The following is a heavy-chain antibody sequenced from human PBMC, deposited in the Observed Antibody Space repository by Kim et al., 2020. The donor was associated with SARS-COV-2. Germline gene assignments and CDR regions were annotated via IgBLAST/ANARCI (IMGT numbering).Heavy chain of an antibody. V-gene: IGHV3-7*03. J-gene: IGHJ4*02. Sequence: DGSAGTYVDSVKSRFTISRDNAKNSLYLQMKSPRAEDTAVYYCASTQTFDYWGQGTLVTVSS. CDR3: ASTQTFDY. CDR2: DGSAG.